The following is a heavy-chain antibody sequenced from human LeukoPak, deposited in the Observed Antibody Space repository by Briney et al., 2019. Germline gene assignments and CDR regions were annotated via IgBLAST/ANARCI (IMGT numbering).Heavy chain of an antibody. V-gene: IGHV3-74*01. CDR2: IVNDGSTT. D-gene: IGHD4-17*01. Sequence: PGGSLRLSCAASGFTFSTCYMHWVRQAPGKGLVWVSRIVNDGSTTTYAGSVKGRFTISRDNAKNTLFLQMNSLRVEDTAVYYCARESSDYGDYDAFDIWGRGTMVTVSS. CDR1: GFTFSTCY. J-gene: IGHJ3*02. CDR3: ARESSDYGDYDAFDI.